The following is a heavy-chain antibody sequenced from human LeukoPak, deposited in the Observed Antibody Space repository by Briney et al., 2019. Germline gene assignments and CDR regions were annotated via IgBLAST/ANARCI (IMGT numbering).Heavy chain of an antibody. CDR2: ISSTGSTI. V-gene: IGHV3-48*03. CDR3: AKDRCSNGVGCYYYYMDV. Sequence: GGSLRLSCAASGFTFNSYEMNWVRQAPGKGLEWVSYISSTGSTISHADSVKGRFTISRDNAKNSLYLQMNSLRAEDTAVYYCAKDRCSNGVGCYYYYMDVWGKGTTVTISS. J-gene: IGHJ6*03. D-gene: IGHD2-8*01. CDR1: GFTFNSYE.